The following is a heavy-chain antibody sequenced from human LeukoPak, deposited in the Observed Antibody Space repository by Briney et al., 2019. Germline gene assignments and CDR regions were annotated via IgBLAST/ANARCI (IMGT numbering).Heavy chain of an antibody. CDR2: IKSKTDGGTT. V-gene: IGHV3-15*01. Sequence: GGSLRLSCAASGFTFSNAWMSWVRQAPGKGLEWVGRIKSKTDGGTTDYAAPVKGRFTISRDDSKNTLYLQMNSLKTEDTAVYYCTTDPAGYDYVWGSYRGGYYFDYWGQGTLVTVSS. D-gene: IGHD3-16*02. J-gene: IGHJ4*02. CDR1: GFTFSNAW. CDR3: TTDPAGYDYVWGSYRGGYYFDY.